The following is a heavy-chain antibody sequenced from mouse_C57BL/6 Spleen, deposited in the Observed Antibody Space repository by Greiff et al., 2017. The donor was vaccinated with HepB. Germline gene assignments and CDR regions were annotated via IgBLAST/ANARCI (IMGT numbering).Heavy chain of an antibody. Sequence: QVQLQQSGPELVKPGASVKISCKASGYTFTDYYINWVKQRPGQGLEWIGWIFPGSGSTYYNEKFKGKATLTVDKSSSTAYMLLSSLTSEDSAVYLCAREGYFITTVVAEAYWGQGTLVTVSA. V-gene: IGHV1-75*01. CDR1: GYTFTDYY. CDR2: IFPGSGST. J-gene: IGHJ3*01. D-gene: IGHD1-1*01. CDR3: AREGYFITTVVAEAY.